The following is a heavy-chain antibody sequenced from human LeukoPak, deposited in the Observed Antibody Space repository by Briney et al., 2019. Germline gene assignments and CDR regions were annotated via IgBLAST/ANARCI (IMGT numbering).Heavy chain of an antibody. J-gene: IGHJ1*01. CDR2: INPSGGST. Sequence: ASVKVSCKASGGTFSSYTISWVRQAPGQGLEWMGIINPSGGSTSYAQKFQGRVTMTRDTSTSTVYMELSSLRSEDTAVYYCAREDSSYCGGDCYSRYFQHWGQGTLVTVSS. V-gene: IGHV1-46*01. CDR1: GGTFSSYT. D-gene: IGHD2-21*02. CDR3: AREDSSYCGGDCYSRYFQH.